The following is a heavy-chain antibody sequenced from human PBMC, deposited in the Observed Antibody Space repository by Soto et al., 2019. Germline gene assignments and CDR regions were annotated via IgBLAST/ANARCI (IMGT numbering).Heavy chain of an antibody. CDR2: IRDSDSGGST. CDR1: GFSFGTYV. J-gene: IGHJ4*02. V-gene: IGHV3-23*01. CDR3: AKVRVGIDVDFDY. D-gene: IGHD2-21*01. Sequence: EVQLLESGGGMVEPRGSLTLSCAASGFSFGTYVMNWVRQAPGKGLEWVSTIRDSDSGGSTFYADSVKGRFTISRDDSKNTLYLQMSSLRAEDTAMYYCAKVRVGIDVDFDYWGQGALVTVSS.